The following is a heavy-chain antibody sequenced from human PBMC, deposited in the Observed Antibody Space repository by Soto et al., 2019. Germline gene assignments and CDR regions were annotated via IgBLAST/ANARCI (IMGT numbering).Heavy chain of an antibody. CDR1: GYTFTSYD. CDR2: MNPNSGNT. D-gene: IGHD3-10*01. CDR3: ARGLAWFGGYYYYYMDV. J-gene: IGHJ6*03. V-gene: IGHV1-8*01. Sequence: GASVKVSCKASGYTFTSYDINWVRQATGQGLEWMGWMNPNSGNTGYAQKFQGRVTMTRNTSISTAYMELSSLRSEDTAVYYCARGLAWFGGYYYYYMDVWGKGTTVTVSS.